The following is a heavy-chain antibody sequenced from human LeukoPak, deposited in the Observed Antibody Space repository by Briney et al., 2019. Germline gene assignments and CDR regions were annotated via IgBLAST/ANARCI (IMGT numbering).Heavy chain of an antibody. J-gene: IGHJ4*02. CDR3: ATHPGGLQSGFDN. V-gene: IGHV5-51*01. Sequence: PGESLKISCKGSGYSFTSYWIGWVRQMPGKGLEYMGIIHPGDSDTRYSPSFQGQVTISVDRSSSTAYIQWSCLKASDTAMYYCATHPGGLQSGFDNWGQGTLVTVSS. D-gene: IGHD5-24*01. CDR2: IHPGDSDT. CDR1: GYSFTSYW.